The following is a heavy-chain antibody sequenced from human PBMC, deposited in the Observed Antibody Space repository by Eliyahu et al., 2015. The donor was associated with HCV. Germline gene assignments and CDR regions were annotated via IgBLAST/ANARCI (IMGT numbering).Heavy chain of an antibody. V-gene: IGHV4-59*01. CDR3: ARAQYSGSGLRLYNWFDS. J-gene: IGHJ5*01. Sequence: QVQLQESGPGLVKPSETLSLTCAVSAGSISRDYWSWIRQPPGKGPEWIGYNHHSGSTNHNPSLRSRVTISVDTPKNQFSLKLSSVTAADTAVYYCARAQYSGSGLRLYNWFDSWGQGTLVTVSS. CDR1: AGSISRDY. D-gene: IGHD1-26*01. CDR2: NHHSGST.